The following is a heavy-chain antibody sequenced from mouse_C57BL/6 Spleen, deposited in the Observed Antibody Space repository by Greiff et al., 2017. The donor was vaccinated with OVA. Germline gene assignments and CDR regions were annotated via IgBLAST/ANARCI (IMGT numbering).Heavy chain of an antibody. CDR3: TEGYDDFYAMDY. CDR1: GFTFSNYW. V-gene: IGHV6-3*01. CDR2: IRLKSDNYAT. D-gene: IGHD2-13*01. Sequence: EVHLVESGGGLVQPGGSMKLSCVASGFTFSNYWMNWVRQSPEKGLEWVAQIRLKSDNYATHYAVSVKGRFTITRDDSKSSVYLQMNNLRAEDTGIYYCTEGYDDFYAMDYWGQGTSVTVSS. J-gene: IGHJ4*01.